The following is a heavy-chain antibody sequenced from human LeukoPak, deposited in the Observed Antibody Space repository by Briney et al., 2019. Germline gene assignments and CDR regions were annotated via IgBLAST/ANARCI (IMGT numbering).Heavy chain of an antibody. CDR3: ARERKGITMVRGVIHPNYYYYGMDV. D-gene: IGHD3-10*01. CDR2: INPSGGSR. CDR1: GYTFTSYY. J-gene: IGHJ6*02. V-gene: IGHV1-46*01. Sequence: ASVKVSCKASGYTFTSYYMHWVRQAPGQGLEWMGIINPSGGSRSYAQKFQGRVTMTRDTSTSTVYMELSSLRSEDTAVYYCARERKGITMVRGVIHPNYYYYGMDVWGQGTTVTVSS.